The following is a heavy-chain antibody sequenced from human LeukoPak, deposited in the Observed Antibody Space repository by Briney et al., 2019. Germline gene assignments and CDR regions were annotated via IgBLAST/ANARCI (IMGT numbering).Heavy chain of an antibody. CDR3: AKGNWEHVY. Sequence: AGSLTLSCVAYGFTFSSYARTWVRQPPGKGLEWVAVITGSGDFTNYADSGKGRFTIFRDNAKHTVYLQLNSLRTEDTAVYYCAKGNWEHVYWRRGTLVAVSS. CDR1: GFTFSSYA. J-gene: IGHJ4*02. D-gene: IGHD7-27*01. V-gene: IGHV3-23*01. CDR2: ITGSGDFT.